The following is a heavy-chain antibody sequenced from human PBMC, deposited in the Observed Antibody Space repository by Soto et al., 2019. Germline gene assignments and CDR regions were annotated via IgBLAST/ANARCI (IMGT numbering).Heavy chain of an antibody. J-gene: IGHJ4*01. Sequence: QVQLVESGGGVVQPGRSLRLSCAASGFTFSSYGMHWVRQAPGKGLEWVAFISYDGSNKYYADSVKGRFTISRDNSKNTLYLQMNSLRADDTAVYYCAKRDGSGWYYFDFWGHGTLVTVSS. V-gene: IGHV3-30*18. CDR2: ISYDGSNK. CDR3: AKRDGSGWYYFDF. CDR1: GFTFSSYG. D-gene: IGHD6-19*01.